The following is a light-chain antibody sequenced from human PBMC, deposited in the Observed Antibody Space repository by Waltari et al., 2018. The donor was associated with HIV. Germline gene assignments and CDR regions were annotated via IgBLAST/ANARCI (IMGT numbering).Light chain of an antibody. CDR2: RDD. CDR1: NSNIGSNS. CDR3: AVWDDSLRGGV. Sequence: QSVVTQPPSASGTPGQRVVISCSGSNSNIGSNSVNWYQQVPGAAPKILIYRDDLRFAGGPDRFSGSKSATSAALAISELRSEDEADYYCAVWDDSLRGGVFGGGTKLTVL. J-gene: IGLJ3*02. V-gene: IGLV1-47*01.